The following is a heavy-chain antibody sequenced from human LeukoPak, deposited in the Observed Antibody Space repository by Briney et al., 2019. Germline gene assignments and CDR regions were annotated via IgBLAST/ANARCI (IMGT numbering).Heavy chain of an antibody. CDR1: GLSFSVYE. V-gene: IGHV3-48*03. Sequence: PSGGALMLCCAAPGLSFSVYEIPSGRQAPGKGLEWIEDSSRSGTTTYDADAVKGRFTISRDNAKNSLYLQMNSLGAANTAVYYCTPLTVASNFDYWGQGTLVTVSS. CDR3: TPLTVASNFDY. CDR2: SSRSGTTT. J-gene: IGHJ4*02. D-gene: IGHD6-19*01.